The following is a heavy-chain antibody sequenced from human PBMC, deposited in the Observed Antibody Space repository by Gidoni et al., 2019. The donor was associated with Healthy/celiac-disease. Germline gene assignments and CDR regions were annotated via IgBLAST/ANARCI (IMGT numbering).Heavy chain of an antibody. J-gene: IGHJ6*02. CDR3: ATDSKTRWELLRYYYYYGMDV. CDR1: GYTLTELS. CDR2: FDPEDGET. Sequence: QVQLVQSGAEVKKPGASVKVSCKVSGYTLTELSMHWVRQAPGKGLEWMGGFDPEDGETIYAQKFQGRVTMTEDTSTDTAYRELSSLRSEDTAVYYCATDSKTRWELLRYYYYYGMDVWGQGTTVTVSS. D-gene: IGHD1-26*01. V-gene: IGHV1-24*01.